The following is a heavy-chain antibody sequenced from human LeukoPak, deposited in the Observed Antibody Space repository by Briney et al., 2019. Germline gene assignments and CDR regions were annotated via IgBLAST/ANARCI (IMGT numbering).Heavy chain of an antibody. CDR3: ARDLYCSSTSCYNV. Sequence: GGSLRLSCAASGFTFSSYAMHWVRQAPGKGLEWVAVISYDGSNKYYADSVKGRFTISRDNSKNTLYLQMNSLRAEDTAVHYCARDLYCSSTSCYNVWGQGTTVTVSS. CDR2: ISYDGSNK. J-gene: IGHJ6*02. CDR1: GFTFSSYA. V-gene: IGHV3-30-3*01. D-gene: IGHD2-2*02.